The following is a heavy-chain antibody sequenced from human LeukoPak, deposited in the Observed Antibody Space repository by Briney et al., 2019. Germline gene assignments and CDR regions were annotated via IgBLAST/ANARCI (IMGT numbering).Heavy chain of an antibody. Sequence: GASLRLSCAASGFTFSTYAMTWVRQAPGKGLEWVSAISGSGDTTYYADSVKGRFTISRDNSKNTLFLQMNSLSAEDTAIYYCARYCTGGSCFFQYGMDVWGKGTTVTVSS. D-gene: IGHD2-15*01. CDR2: ISGSGDTT. CDR3: ARYCTGGSCFFQYGMDV. V-gene: IGHV3-23*01. CDR1: GFTFSTYA. J-gene: IGHJ6*04.